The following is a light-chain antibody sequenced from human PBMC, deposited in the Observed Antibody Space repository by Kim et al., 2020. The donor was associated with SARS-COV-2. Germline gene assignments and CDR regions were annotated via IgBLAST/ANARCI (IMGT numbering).Light chain of an antibody. CDR1: QSVSSN. Sequence: VSPGEGATLSCSASQSVSSNLAWYQQKPGQAPRLLIYGASTRATGIPARFSGSGSGTEFTLTISSLQSEDFAVYYCQQYNNWPPYTFGQGTKLEIK. CDR2: GAS. J-gene: IGKJ2*01. V-gene: IGKV3-15*01. CDR3: QQYNNWPPYT.